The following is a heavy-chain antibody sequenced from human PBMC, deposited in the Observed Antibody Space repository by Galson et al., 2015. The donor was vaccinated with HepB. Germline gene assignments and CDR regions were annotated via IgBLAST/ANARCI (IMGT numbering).Heavy chain of an antibody. CDR1: GYTFTSYG. D-gene: IGHD5-18*01. CDR3: ARYWSRGYSYDYYYGMDV. V-gene: IGHV1-18*01. Sequence: SVKVSCKASGYTFTSYGISWVRQAPGQGLEWMGWISAYNGNTNYTQKLQGRVTMTTDTSTSTAYMELRSLRSDDTAVYYCARYWSRGYSYDYYYGMDVWGQGTTVTVSS. CDR2: ISAYNGNT. J-gene: IGHJ6*02.